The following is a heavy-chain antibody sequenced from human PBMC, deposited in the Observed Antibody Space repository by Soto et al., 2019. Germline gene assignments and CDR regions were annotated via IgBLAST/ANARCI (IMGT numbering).Heavy chain of an antibody. D-gene: IGHD3-10*01. CDR2: IYWDDDK. CDR3: ARAEYYGSGTYSNPYNWFDP. J-gene: IGHJ5*02. CDR1: GFSLMTTGVG. Sequence: QITLKESGPTLVKPTQTLTLTCTFSGFSLMTTGVGVGWIRQPPGKALEWLALIYWDDDKRYSPSLKSRLTLTKDTSXXQXVXXMTNMDPVDTATYFCARAEYYGSGTYSNPYNWFDPWGQGTLVTVSS. V-gene: IGHV2-5*02.